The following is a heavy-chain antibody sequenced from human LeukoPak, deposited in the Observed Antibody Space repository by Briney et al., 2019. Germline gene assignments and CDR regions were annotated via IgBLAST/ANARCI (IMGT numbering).Heavy chain of an antibody. CDR3: ASLSSSWYEIDY. J-gene: IGHJ4*02. CDR1: GFTFSSYA. V-gene: IGHV3-7*01. CDR2: IKQDGSEK. D-gene: IGHD6-13*01. Sequence: GGSLRLSCAASGFTFSSYAMSWVRQAPGKGLEWVANIKQDGSEKYFVDSVKGRFTISRDNAKNSLYLQMNSLRAEDTAVYYCASLSSSWYEIDYWGQGTLVTVSS.